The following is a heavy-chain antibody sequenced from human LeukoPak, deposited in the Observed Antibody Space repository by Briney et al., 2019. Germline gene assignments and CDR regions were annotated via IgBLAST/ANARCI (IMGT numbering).Heavy chain of an antibody. CDR1: GFTVTSNY. D-gene: IGHD3-22*01. V-gene: IGHV3-66*04. CDR2: IYTNGGT. J-gene: IGHJ4*02. Sequence: GGSLRLSCAASGFTVTSNYMSWVRQAPGKGLEWGSVIYTNGGTYYADSVKGRFTISRDNSKNTLYLQMSSLRAEDTAVYFCARRHYDRSGYYYVDWGQGTLVTVSS. CDR3: ARRHYDRSGYYYVD.